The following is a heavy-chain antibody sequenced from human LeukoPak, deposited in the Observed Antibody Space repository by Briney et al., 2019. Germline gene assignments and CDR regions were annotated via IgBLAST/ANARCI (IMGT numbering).Heavy chain of an antibody. CDR3: ARDRAVTQVWVEFDS. J-gene: IGHJ5*01. Sequence: PGGSLRLSRAGSGFSVSNYYMNWVRQAPGKGLEWVSLIRDSGATFYADSVKGRFTISRDNSKNTIYLQMNRLRVEDTAVYFCARDRAVTQVWVEFDSWGQGTQVTVSS. D-gene: IGHD3-16*01. CDR2: IRDSGAT. CDR1: GFSVSNYY. V-gene: IGHV3-66*03.